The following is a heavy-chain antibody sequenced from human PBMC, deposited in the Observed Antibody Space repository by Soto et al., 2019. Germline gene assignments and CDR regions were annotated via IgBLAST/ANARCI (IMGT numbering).Heavy chain of an antibody. Sequence: AGGSLRLSCAASGFTFSSYSMNWVRQAPGKGLEWVSSISSSSSYIYYADSVKGRFTISRDNSKNSLYLQMNSLRAEDTAVYYCARATAMPAMSNWGQGTMVTVSS. CDR2: ISSSSSYI. V-gene: IGHV3-21*01. J-gene: IGHJ4*01. D-gene: IGHD5-18*01. CDR1: GFTFSSYS. CDR3: ARATAMPAMSN.